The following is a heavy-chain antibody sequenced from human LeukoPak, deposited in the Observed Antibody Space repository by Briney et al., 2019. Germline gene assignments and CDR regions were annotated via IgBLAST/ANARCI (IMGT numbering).Heavy chain of an antibody. CDR3: ARINIYVWGSYRYFDY. Sequence: GESLKISCKGSGYSFTSYWIGWVRQMPGKGLEWMGIIYPGDSDTRYSPSFQGQVTISADKSISTAYLQWSSLKASDTAMYYCARINIYVWGSYRYFDYWGQGTLVTVSS. CDR1: GYSFTSYW. D-gene: IGHD3-16*02. CDR2: IYPGDSDT. J-gene: IGHJ4*02. V-gene: IGHV5-51*01.